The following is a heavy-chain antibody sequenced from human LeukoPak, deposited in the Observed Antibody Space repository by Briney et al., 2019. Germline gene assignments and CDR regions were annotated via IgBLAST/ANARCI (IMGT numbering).Heavy chain of an antibody. CDR2: IFYSGST. V-gene: IGHV4-38-2*01. J-gene: IGHJ4*02. Sequence: PSETLSLTCAVSGYSISSGYYWGWIRQPLGKGLEWIGSIFYSGSTYYNPSLKNRVTISVDTSKNQVSLKLSSVTAADTAVYFCARLDGYNPASWGQGTLVTVSS. CDR3: ARLDGYNPAS. CDR1: GYSISSGYY. D-gene: IGHD5-24*01.